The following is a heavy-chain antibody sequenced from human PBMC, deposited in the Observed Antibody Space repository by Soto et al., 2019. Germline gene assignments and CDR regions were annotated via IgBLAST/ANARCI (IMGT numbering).Heavy chain of an antibody. J-gene: IGHJ4*02. V-gene: IGHV3-21*01. CDR3: ARFSQGSWYYLDY. Sequence: PGGSLRLSCAASGFTFSSYAMNWVRQAPGKGLEWVSSVSSGSGYIYQADSVKGRFTISRDNAKDSVSLQMNSLRAEDTAVYYCARFSQGSWYYLDYWGQGILVTVSS. CDR1: GFTFSSYA. CDR2: VSSGSGYI. D-gene: IGHD6-13*01.